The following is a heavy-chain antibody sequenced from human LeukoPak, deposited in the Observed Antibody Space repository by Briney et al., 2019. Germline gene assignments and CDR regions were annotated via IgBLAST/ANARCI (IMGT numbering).Heavy chain of an antibody. V-gene: IGHV3-48*02. Sequence: GGSLRLSCAASGFTFSSFTMNWARQVPGKGLEWISYISLGNSTMFYADSVKGRFTISRDNAKNSLYLQMSSLRDDDTAVYYCARESGKFDYWGQGTLVAVSS. CDR3: ARESGKFDY. J-gene: IGHJ4*02. CDR2: ISLGNSTM. CDR1: GFTFSSFT.